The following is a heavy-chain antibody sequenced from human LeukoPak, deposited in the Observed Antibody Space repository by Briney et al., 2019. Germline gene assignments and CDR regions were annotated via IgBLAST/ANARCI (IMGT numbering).Heavy chain of an antibody. J-gene: IGHJ6*02. CDR3: ARDTMVRGVPHYGMDV. Sequence: SEILSLTCTVSGGSISSGGYYWSWIRQHPGKGLEWIGYIYYSGSTYYNPSLKSRVTISVDTSKNQFSLKLSSVTAADTAVYYCARDTMVRGVPHYGMDVWGQGTTVTVSS. D-gene: IGHD3-10*01. V-gene: IGHV4-31*03. CDR2: IYYSGST. CDR1: GGSISSGGYY.